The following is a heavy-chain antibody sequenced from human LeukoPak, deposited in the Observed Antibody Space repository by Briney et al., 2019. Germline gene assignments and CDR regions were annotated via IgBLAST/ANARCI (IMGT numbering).Heavy chain of an antibody. CDR2: IRSKANTYAT. V-gene: IGHV3-73*01. D-gene: IGHD6-19*01. J-gene: IGHJ3*02. CDR3: TRRTSQWNDAFDI. Sequence: PGGSLRLSCAASGFTFSGSAMHWVRQASGKGLEWVGRIRSKANTYATAYAASVKGRFTISRDDSKNTAYLQMNSLKTEDTAVYYCTRRTSQWNDAFDIWGQGTMVTVSS. CDR1: GFTFSGSA.